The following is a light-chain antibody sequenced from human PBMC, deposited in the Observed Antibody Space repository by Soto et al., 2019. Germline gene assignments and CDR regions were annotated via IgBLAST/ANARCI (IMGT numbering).Light chain of an antibody. CDR3: QQYGSSPPLT. J-gene: IGKJ4*01. CDR2: GAS. CDR1: QTVRNNY. Sequence: VLTQSPGTLSLSPGERATLSCRASQTVRNNYLAWYQQKPGQTPRLLIYGASSRATGIPDRFSSSGSGTDFTLTISRLEPEDFAVYYCQQYGSSPPLTFGGGTKVDI. V-gene: IGKV3-20*01.